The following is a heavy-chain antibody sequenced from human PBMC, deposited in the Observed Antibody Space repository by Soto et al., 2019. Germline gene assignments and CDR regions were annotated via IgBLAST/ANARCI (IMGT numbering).Heavy chain of an antibody. J-gene: IGHJ6*03. CDR1: GYTFTSYD. CDR2: MNPNSGNT. CDR3: ARGDSTNYYYYYMDV. Sequence: ASVKVSCKASGYTFTSYDINWVRQATGQGLEWMGWMNPNSGNTGYAQKFQGRVTMTRNTSISTAYMELSSLRSEDTAAYYCARGDSTNYYYYYMDVWGKGTTVTVSS. V-gene: IGHV1-8*01. D-gene: IGHD5-18*01.